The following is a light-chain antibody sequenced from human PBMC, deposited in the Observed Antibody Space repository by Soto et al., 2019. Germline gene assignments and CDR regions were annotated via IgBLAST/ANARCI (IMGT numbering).Light chain of an antibody. J-gene: IGKJ4*01. CDR3: QQFGSLIT. CDR2: DTT. CDR1: QSITNNY. Sequence: DIVLTQSPATLSLSPGERATLSCGASQSITNNYQAWYQQKPGLAPRLLIYDTTQRATGIPDRFSGSGSGTDFTLTISRLEPEDFAAYYCQQFGSLITFGGGTKVEIK. V-gene: IGKV3D-20*01.